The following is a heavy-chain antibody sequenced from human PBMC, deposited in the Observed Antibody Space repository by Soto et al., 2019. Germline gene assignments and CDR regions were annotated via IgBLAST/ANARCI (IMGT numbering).Heavy chain of an antibody. CDR3: ARHSKIVLMVYAIGDNWFDP. J-gene: IGHJ5*02. D-gene: IGHD2-8*01. Sequence: SYTLYLTCTVSGASISSSSYYWGWIRQPPGKGLEWIGSIYYSGSTYYNPSLKSRVTISVDTSKNQFSLKLSSVTAADTAVYYCARHSKIVLMVYAIGDNWFDPWGQGTLVTVSS. CDR2: IYYSGST. V-gene: IGHV4-39*01. CDR1: GASISSSSYY.